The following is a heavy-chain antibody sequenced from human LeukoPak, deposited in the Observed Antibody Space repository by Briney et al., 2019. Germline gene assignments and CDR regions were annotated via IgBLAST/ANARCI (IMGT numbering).Heavy chain of an antibody. CDR2: ITWNSGRI. CDR1: GFTFDDYA. Sequence: PGGSLRLSCAASGFTFDDYAMHWVRQAPGKGLEWVSGITWNSGRIGYADSVKGRFTISRDNAKNSLYLQMNSLRAEDTAVYYCARSGRPYYYDSSGYGSLSAFDIWGQGTMVTVSS. V-gene: IGHV3-9*01. CDR3: ARSGRPYYYDSSGYGSLSAFDI. J-gene: IGHJ3*02. D-gene: IGHD3-22*01.